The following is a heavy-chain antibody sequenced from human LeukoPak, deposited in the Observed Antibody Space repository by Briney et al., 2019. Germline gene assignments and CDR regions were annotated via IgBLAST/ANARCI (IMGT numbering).Heavy chain of an antibody. Sequence: PSETLSLTCAVYGGSFSGYYWSWIRQPPGKGLEWIGEINHSGSTNYNPSLKSRVTISVDTSKNQFSLKLSSVTAADTAVYYCARGRRVVPAAPSGYSYGRFSKEYYFDYWGQGTLVTVSS. CDR3: ARGRRVVPAAPSGYSYGRFSKEYYFDY. D-gene: IGHD5-18*01. CDR2: INHSGST. CDR1: GGSFSGYY. J-gene: IGHJ4*02. V-gene: IGHV4-34*01.